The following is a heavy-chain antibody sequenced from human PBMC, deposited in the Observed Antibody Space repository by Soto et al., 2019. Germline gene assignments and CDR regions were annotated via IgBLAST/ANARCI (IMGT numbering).Heavy chain of an antibody. J-gene: IGHJ4*02. D-gene: IGHD6-25*01. V-gene: IGHV4-31*03. CDR1: GGSISSGGQY. CDR3: VRDAAEYYFEY. CDR2: IYDSGST. Sequence: QVQLKESGPGLVKPSQTLSLTCTVSGGSISSGGQYWSWIRQHPGKGLEWIGYIYDSGSTYYNPSLRSRVTISVDTSKKPFSLKLRSVTAADTAVYYCVRDAAEYYFEYWGQGTLVTVSS.